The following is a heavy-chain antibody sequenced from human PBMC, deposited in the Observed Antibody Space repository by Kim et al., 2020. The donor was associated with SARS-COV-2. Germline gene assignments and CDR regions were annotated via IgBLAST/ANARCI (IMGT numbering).Heavy chain of an antibody. CDR2: ITYDGSNK. Sequence: GGSLRLSCAASGFTFNSYGMNWVRQAPGKGLEWVADITYDGSNKYYADSVKGRFTISRDNSKNPLYLQMNSLRIEDTAVYYCAKLFSGCYFGYDYWGQGTLVTVSS. V-gene: IGHV3-30*18. D-gene: IGHD1-26*01. J-gene: IGHJ4*02. CDR1: GFTFNSYG. CDR3: AKLFSGCYFGYDY.